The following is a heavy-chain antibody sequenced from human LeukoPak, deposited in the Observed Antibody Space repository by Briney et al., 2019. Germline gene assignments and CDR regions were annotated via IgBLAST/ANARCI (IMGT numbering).Heavy chain of an antibody. CDR2: IYYSGST. V-gene: IGHV4-30-4*01. J-gene: IGHJ5*02. CDR3: ARVIDPNWFDP. Sequence: SETLSLTCTVSGGSISSGDYYWSWIRQPPGKGLEWIGYIYYSGSTYYNPSLKSRVTISVDTSKNQFSLKLSSVTAADTAVYYCARVIDPNWFDPWGQGTLVTVSS. CDR1: GGSISSGDYY. D-gene: IGHD2-15*01.